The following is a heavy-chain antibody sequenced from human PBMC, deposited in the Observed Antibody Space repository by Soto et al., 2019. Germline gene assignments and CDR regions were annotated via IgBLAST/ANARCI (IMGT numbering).Heavy chain of an antibody. CDR2: ISSSGSTI. CDR1: GFTFSSYE. J-gene: IGHJ6*02. Sequence: EVQLVESGGGLVQPGGSLRLSCAASGFTFSSYEMNWVRQAPGKGLEWVSYISSSGSTIYYADSVKGRFTISRDNAKNSLYLQMNSLRAEDTAVYYCARDIWEDSSSSKRYYYYGMDVWGQGTTVTVSS. CDR3: ARDIWEDSSSSKRYYYYGMDV. V-gene: IGHV3-48*03. D-gene: IGHD6-6*01.